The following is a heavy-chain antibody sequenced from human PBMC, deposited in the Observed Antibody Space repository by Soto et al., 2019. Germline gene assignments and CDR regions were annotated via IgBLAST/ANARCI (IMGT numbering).Heavy chain of an antibody. CDR2: ISDSSSSS. V-gene: IGHV3-48*01. CDR1: GFGFRSYS. CDR3: ARAVLASV. D-gene: IGHD3-3*01. J-gene: IGHJ6*02. Sequence: GGSLRLSCAASGFGFRSYSMIWVRQAPGRGLEWVSYISDSSSSSYYADSVKGRFTISRDNGKNSLYLQMSSLRAEDTAVYYCARAVLASVWGQGTTVTVSS.